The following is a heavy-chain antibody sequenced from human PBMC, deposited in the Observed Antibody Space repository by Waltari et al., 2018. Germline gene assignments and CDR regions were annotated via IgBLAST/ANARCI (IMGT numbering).Heavy chain of an antibody. CDR1: GFRFSNYW. D-gene: IGHD3-10*01. V-gene: IGHV3-74*01. CDR2: IGNDETSI. Sequence: EERLLESGGGLVQPGDSLRLSCAGSGFRFSNYWMHWVRPAPGKGLVWVARIGNDETSISYADSVKGRLTISRDNAKNTVYLQMKRLRVEDTAVYYCARLAPRTYRSPVPGRHYYYGMDVWGQGTTVTVSS. J-gene: IGHJ6*02. CDR3: ARLAPRTYRSPVPGRHYYYGMDV.